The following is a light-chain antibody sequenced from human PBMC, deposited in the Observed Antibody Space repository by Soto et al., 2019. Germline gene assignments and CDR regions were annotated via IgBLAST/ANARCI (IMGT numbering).Light chain of an antibody. Sequence: DNQMTQSPSSLSAAVGDRVTITCQASQDINNYLSWYQQQPGKAPKLLIYDASNLETGVPSRFIGSGSGTDFTFSISSLQPEDIARYFCQQYDDLPLTFGGGTKVEIK. CDR1: QDINNY. V-gene: IGKV1-33*01. CDR2: DAS. CDR3: QQYDDLPLT. J-gene: IGKJ4*01.